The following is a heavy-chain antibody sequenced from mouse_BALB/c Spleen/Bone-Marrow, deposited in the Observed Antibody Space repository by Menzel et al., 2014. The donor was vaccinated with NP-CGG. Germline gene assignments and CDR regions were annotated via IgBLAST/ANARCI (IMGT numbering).Heavy chain of an antibody. Sequence: QVQLQQSGAELVRPGSSVKISCKASGYAFSVYWMNWVKQRPGQGLEWIGQIYPGDGDTNYNGKFKGRATLTADKSSNTAYMHLRSLTSEDIAVYFCARGGMSVDFWGEGTTLTVSS. CDR3: ARGGMSVDF. CDR2: IYPGDGDT. CDR1: GYAFSVYW. V-gene: IGHV1-80*01. J-gene: IGHJ2*01.